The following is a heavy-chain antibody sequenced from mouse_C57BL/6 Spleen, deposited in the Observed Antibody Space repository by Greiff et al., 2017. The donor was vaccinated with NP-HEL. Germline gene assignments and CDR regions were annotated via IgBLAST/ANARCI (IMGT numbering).Heavy chain of an antibody. CDR2: IDPSDSYT. CDR3: ARRGAQATDFDY. Sequence: VQLQQSGAELMKPGASVKLSCKATGYTFTGYWIEWVKQRPGHGLEWIGEIDPSDSYTNYNQKFKGKATLTVDTSSSTAYMQLSSLTSEDSAVYYCARRGAQATDFDYWGQGTTLTVSS. D-gene: IGHD3-2*02. V-gene: IGHV1-50*01. CDR1: GYTFTGYW. J-gene: IGHJ2*01.